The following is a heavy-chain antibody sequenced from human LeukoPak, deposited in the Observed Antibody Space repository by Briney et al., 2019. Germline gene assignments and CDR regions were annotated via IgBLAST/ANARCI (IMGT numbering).Heavy chain of an antibody. V-gene: IGHV3-9*01. CDR1: GFTFDVYA. CDR3: AKAVLLRATVTDYNWFDP. J-gene: IGHJ5*02. Sequence: PGGSLRLSCAASGFTFDVYAMHWVRQAPGKGLEWVSGISWNSGSIGYADSVKGRFTISRDNAKNSLYLQMNSLRAEDTALYYCAKAVLLRATVTDYNWFDPWGQGTLVTVSS. D-gene: IGHD4-17*01. CDR2: ISWNSGSI.